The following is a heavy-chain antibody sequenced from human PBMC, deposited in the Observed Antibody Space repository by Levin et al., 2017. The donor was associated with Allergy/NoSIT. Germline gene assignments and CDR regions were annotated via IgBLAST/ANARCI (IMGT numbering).Heavy chain of an antibody. D-gene: IGHD4-17*01. Sequence: GASVKVSCKASGGTFSSYAINWVRQAPGQGLEWMGGIIPIFETVNYAQKFQGRITFSADESTTTAYMDLSSLRSEDTAMYYCVRVTTVKNYYHVMDVWGQGTTVTVSS. V-gene: IGHV1-69*13. CDR2: IIPIFETV. CDR3: VRVTTVKNYYHVMDV. CDR1: GGTFSSYA. J-gene: IGHJ6*02.